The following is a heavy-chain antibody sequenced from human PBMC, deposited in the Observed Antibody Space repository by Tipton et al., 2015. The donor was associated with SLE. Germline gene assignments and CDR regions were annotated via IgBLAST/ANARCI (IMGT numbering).Heavy chain of an antibody. CDR1: GFNFVAQT. V-gene: IGHV3-7*01. Sequence: SLRLSCVASGFNFVAQTLSWVRQAAGKGLECVARMKEDGTEIHYVDSVKGRFFISRDNAKSSLYLQMNSLRAEDTALYYCAKGGRRRFDSWGQGTVVTVSS. J-gene: IGHJ4*02. CDR3: AKGGRRRFDS. CDR2: MKEDGTEI.